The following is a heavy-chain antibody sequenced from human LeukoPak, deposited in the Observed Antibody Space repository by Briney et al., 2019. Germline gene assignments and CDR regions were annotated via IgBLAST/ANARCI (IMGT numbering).Heavy chain of an antibody. Sequence: PGGSLRLSCAATGFNYITAPMTWVRQAPGKGLECVSLIVSSGGSTYYADSVKGRFTISRDNSNHTLSPQMNSLRVEDTAIYYCVKDIQLSTWGLGTMVTVSS. CDR1: GFNYITAP. CDR3: VKDIQLST. D-gene: IGHD5-24*01. J-gene: IGHJ3*01. CDR2: IVSSGGST. V-gene: IGHV3-23*01.